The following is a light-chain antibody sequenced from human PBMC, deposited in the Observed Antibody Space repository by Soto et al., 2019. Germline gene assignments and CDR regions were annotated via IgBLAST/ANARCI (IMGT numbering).Light chain of an antibody. J-gene: IGLJ3*02. CDR3: QSYDSSLSGSV. Sequence: QSVLTQPPSVSGAPGQRVTISCTGSSSNIGAGYDVHWYQQLPGKAPKLLIYNNNNRPSGVPDRFSGSKSGTQASLAITGLQAEDEADYYCQSYDSSLSGSVFGGGTKVTVL. CDR1: SSNIGAGYD. CDR2: NNN. V-gene: IGLV1-40*01.